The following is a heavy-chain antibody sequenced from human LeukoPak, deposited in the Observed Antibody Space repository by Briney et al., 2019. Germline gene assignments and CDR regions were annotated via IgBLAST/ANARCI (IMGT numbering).Heavy chain of an antibody. CDR3: ARDRDWAFDY. J-gene: IGHJ4*02. CDR1: GITFSSYG. Sequence: GGSLRLSCAASGITFSSYGMSWVRQAPGKGLEWVSSISSTGGTTHYADSVKGRFTISRDNSKNTLSLQMNSLRTEDTAVYYCARDRDWAFDYWGQGILVTVSS. D-gene: IGHD2-21*01. V-gene: IGHV3-23*01. CDR2: ISSTGGTT.